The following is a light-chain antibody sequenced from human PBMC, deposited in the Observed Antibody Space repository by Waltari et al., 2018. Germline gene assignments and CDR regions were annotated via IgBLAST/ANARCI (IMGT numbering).Light chain of an antibody. CDR3: QQYNNWPLYT. CDR1: QSVSSN. Sequence: EIVMTQSPATLSVSPGERATLSCRASQSVSSNLAWYQQKPGQAPRLLISGAPTRATGIPARFSGSGSGTEFTLTISSLQSEDFAVYYCQQYNNWPLYTFGQGTKLEIK. CDR2: GAP. J-gene: IGKJ2*01. V-gene: IGKV3-15*01.